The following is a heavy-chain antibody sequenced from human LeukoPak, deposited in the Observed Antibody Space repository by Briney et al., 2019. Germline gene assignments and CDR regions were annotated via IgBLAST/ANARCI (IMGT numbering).Heavy chain of an antibody. CDR1: GGSISSYY. D-gene: IGHD6-6*01. J-gene: IGHJ4*02. CDR2: IYYSGST. CDR3: ARRGAGAARDFDY. V-gene: IGHV4-59*01. Sequence: SETLSLTCTVSGGSISSYYWSWIRQPPGKGLEWIGYIYYSGSTNYNPSLKSRVAISVDTSKNQFSLKLSSVTAADTAMYYCARRGAGAARDFDYWGQGTLVTVSS.